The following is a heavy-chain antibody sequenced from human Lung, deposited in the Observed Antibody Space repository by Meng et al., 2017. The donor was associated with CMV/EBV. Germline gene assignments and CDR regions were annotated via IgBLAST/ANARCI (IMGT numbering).Heavy chain of an antibody. J-gene: IGHJ4*02. V-gene: IGHV3-7*01. CDR1: GFTFSTYW. Sequence: ESXKISXAASGFTFSTYWMGWVRQAPGKGLDWVANIKQDGGEKYYVDSVEGRFTISRDNAKNSLYLQMNSLRVEDTAVYYCATIRWYGISWYFDYWGQGXLVTVSS. D-gene: IGHD6-13*01. CDR3: ATIRWYGISWYFDY. CDR2: IKQDGGEK.